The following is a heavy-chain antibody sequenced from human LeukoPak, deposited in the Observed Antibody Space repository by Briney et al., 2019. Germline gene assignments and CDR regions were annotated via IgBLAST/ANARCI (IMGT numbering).Heavy chain of an antibody. CDR3: AHSRRWLHNPLMGDFEY. CDR1: GFSLNTSGVG. CDR2: IYWDDDK. J-gene: IGHJ4*02. V-gene: IGHV2-5*02. D-gene: IGHD5-24*01. Sequence: SGPTLLKPTQTLTLTCTFSGFSLNTSGVGVGWIRQPPGKALEWLALIYWDDDKRYSPSLKTRLTITKDTSKNQVVLTMTNMDPVDTATYYCAHSRRWLHNPLMGDFEYWGQGTLVTVSS.